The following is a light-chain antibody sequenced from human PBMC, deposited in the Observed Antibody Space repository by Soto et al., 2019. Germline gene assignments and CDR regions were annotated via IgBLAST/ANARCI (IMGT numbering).Light chain of an antibody. CDR2: AAS. Sequence: DIQLTQSPSFLSASVGDRVTITCRASQGISSYLAWYQQKPGKAPNLLIYAASTLQSGVPSRFSGSGSETEFNLTISSLQPEDFTTYYCQQLNSYPRTFGQGTKVKIK. V-gene: IGKV1-9*01. J-gene: IGKJ1*01. CDR3: QQLNSYPRT. CDR1: QGISSY.